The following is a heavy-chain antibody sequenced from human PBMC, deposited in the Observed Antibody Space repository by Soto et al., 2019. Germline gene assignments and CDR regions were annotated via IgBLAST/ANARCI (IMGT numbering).Heavy chain of an antibody. J-gene: IGHJ5*02. CDR3: ARSGSSWYQRKKLNPNWFDP. V-gene: IGHV1-8*01. CDR2: MNPNSGNT. Sequence: GASVKVSCKASGYTFTSYDINWVRQATGQGLEWMGWMNPNSGNTGYAQKFQGRVTMTRNTSISTAYMELSSLRSEDTAVYYCARSGSSWYQRKKLNPNWFDPWGRGTLVTVSS. D-gene: IGHD6-13*01. CDR1: GYTFTSYD.